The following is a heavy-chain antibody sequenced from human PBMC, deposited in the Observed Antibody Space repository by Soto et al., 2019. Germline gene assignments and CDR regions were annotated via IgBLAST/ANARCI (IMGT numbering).Heavy chain of an antibody. Sequence: QVQLVQSGAEVKKTGASVEVSCKASGYTFISYGISWVRQAPGQGLEWMGWISPYNGKTNYAQTFQGRATMTTDTSTSTAYMELRSLRSDDTAVYYCARAGFSTSWHGILATGANGVEIDFWGQGTLVTVSS. J-gene: IGHJ4*02. CDR2: ISPYNGKT. D-gene: IGHD6-13*01. CDR1: GYTFISYG. V-gene: IGHV1-18*01. CDR3: ARAGFSTSWHGILATGANGVEIDF.